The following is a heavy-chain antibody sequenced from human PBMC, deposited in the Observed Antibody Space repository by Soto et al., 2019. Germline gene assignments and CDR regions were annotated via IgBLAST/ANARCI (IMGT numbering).Heavy chain of an antibody. Sequence: QVQLVQSGAEVKKPGASVKVSCKASGYTFTSYGINWVRQAPAQGLEWMGWVSANNGNTHYAQKLQGRVTMTPDTSTSTAYMELRSLRSDDTAVYYCARVQSGYDFAYWGQGTLVTVSS. CDR3: ARVQSGYDFAY. J-gene: IGHJ4*02. CDR1: GYTFTSYG. D-gene: IGHD5-12*01. CDR2: VSANNGNT. V-gene: IGHV1-18*01.